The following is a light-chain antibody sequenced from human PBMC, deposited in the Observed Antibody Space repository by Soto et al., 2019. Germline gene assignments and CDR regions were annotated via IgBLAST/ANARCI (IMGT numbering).Light chain of an antibody. CDR3: QQYGTLIT. CDR1: QSVSSSY. J-gene: IGKJ5*01. Sequence: EIVLTQSPDTLSLSPGERVTLSCRASQSVSSSYLAWYQQKPGQAPRPLIHGASSRATGIPDRFSGSGSGADFTLTISRLEPEDFAVYYCQQYGTLITFGQGTRLEIK. V-gene: IGKV3-20*01. CDR2: GAS.